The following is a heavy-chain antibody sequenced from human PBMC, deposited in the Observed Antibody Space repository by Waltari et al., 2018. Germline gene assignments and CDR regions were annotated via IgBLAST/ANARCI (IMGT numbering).Heavy chain of an antibody. CDR2: IRSKAYGATT. CDR1: GFTFSTYT. J-gene: IGHJ4*02. V-gene: IGHV3-49*04. D-gene: IGHD3-10*01. Sequence: EVQLLESGGGLVQPGGSLRLSCAASGFTFSTYTMGWVRQAPGKGLEWLGLIRSKAYGATTEYAASVKGRFTFSRDDSESIAYLQLNSLKTEDTAIYFCTRMNYGSGSNLFDFWGQGTLVTVSS. CDR3: TRMNYGSGSNLFDF.